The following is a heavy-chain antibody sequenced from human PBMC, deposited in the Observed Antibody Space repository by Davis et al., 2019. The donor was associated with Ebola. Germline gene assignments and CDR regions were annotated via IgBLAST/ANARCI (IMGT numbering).Heavy chain of an antibody. CDR3: AREVRGSSGWPPFYYYYGMDV. V-gene: IGHV4-34*01. CDR1: GGSFSGYY. CDR2: INHSGST. J-gene: IGHJ6*02. Sequence: PSETLSLTCAVYGGSFSGYYWSWIRQPPGKGLEWIGEINHSGSTNYNPSLKSRVTISVDTSKNQFSLKLSSVTAADTAVYYCAREVRGSSGWPPFYYYYGMDVWGQGTTVTVSS. D-gene: IGHD6-19*01.